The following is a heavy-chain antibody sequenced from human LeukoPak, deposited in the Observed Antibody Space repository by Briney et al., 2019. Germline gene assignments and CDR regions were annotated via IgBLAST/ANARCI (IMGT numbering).Heavy chain of an antibody. Sequence: GGSLRLSCAASGFPFSSYDMNWVRQTRGKGLEWVSYISDTGRTTYYAEYVKGRFTISRDNTKNSLYLQMNSLRAEDTAVYYCAREVTGYWGQGTLVTVSS. CDR3: AREVTGY. CDR2: ISDTGRTT. D-gene: IGHD4-11*01. V-gene: IGHV3-48*03. CDR1: GFPFSSYD. J-gene: IGHJ4*02.